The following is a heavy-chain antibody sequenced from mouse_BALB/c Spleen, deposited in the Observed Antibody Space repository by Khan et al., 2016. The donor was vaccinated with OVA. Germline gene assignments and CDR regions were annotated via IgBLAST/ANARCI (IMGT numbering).Heavy chain of an antibody. CDR2: INPSSGHT. Sequence: VQLQESGAELAKPGASVKMSCKASGYTFSNYWIHWVKQRPGQGLEWIGYINPSSGHTYYNQTFNDKATLTTDKSSSTAYMQLSSLTSEDSVVYYCARDRIDYWGQGTTLTVSS. J-gene: IGHJ2*01. CDR3: ARDRIDY. CDR1: GYTFSNYW. V-gene: IGHV1-7*01.